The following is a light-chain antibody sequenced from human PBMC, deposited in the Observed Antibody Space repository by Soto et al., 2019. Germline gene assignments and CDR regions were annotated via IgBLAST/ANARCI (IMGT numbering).Light chain of an antibody. Sequence: QSVLTQPPSVSGAPGQRVTISCTGSSSNIGAGFGVHWYQQLPGTAPKLLIYGNSNRPSGVPDRFSGSKSGTSASLAITGLQAEDEADYSCQSYDSSLSAYVFGTGTKLTVL. CDR1: SSNIGAGFG. J-gene: IGLJ1*01. CDR2: GNS. CDR3: QSYDSSLSAYV. V-gene: IGLV1-40*01.